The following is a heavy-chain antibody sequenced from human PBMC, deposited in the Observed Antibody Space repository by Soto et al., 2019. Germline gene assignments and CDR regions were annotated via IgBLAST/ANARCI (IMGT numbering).Heavy chain of an antibody. CDR1: GFSLSTSGVG. D-gene: IGHD6-13*01. J-gene: IGHJ3*02. CDR2: IYWDDNK. Sequence: QITLKESGPPLVQPTQTLKLTCTFSGFSLSTSGVGVGWIRQPPGKALEWLALIYWDDNKRYSPSLKRRLTIPKDTSKNQVVLTMTNMDPVDTATYYCAHTTGYSSRRDAFDIWGQGTMVTVSS. V-gene: IGHV2-5*02. CDR3: AHTTGYSSRRDAFDI.